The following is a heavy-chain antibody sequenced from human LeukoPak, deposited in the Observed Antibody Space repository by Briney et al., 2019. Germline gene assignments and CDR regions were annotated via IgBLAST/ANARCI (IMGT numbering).Heavy chain of an antibody. V-gene: IGHV3-23*01. CDR1: GFTFSSYA. Sequence: PGGSLRLSCAASGFTFSSYAMSWVRQAPGKGLEWVSAISGSGGSTYYADSVKGRFTIFRDNSKNTLYLQMNSLRAEDTAVYYCAKDAMVRGVIRYYYGMDVWGQGTTVTVSS. D-gene: IGHD3-10*01. CDR3: AKDAMVRGVIRYYYGMDV. J-gene: IGHJ6*02. CDR2: ISGSGGST.